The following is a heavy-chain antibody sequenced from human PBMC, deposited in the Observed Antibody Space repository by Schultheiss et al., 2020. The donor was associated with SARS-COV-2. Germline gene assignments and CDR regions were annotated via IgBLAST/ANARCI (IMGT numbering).Heavy chain of an antibody. Sequence: SETLSLTCAVYGGSFSGYYWSWIRQPPGKGLEWIGEINHSGSTNYNPSLKSRVTISVDTSKNQFSLKLNSVTPADTAVYYCARGYDILTGYWPSYELDYWGQGTLVTVSS. V-gene: IGHV4-34*01. CDR2: INHSGST. D-gene: IGHD3-9*01. CDR1: GGSFSGYY. J-gene: IGHJ4*02. CDR3: ARGYDILTGYWPSYELDY.